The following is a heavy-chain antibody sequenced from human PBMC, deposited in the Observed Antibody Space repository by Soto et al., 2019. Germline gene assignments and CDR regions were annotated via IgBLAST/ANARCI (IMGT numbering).Heavy chain of an antibody. CDR2: ISYDESNK. J-gene: IGHJ4*02. CDR1: GFTFSSHG. D-gene: IGHD2-15*01. V-gene: IGHV3-30*18. Sequence: QVQLVESGGGVVQPGRSLRLSCAASGFTFSSHGMHWVRQAPGKGLEWVAVISYDESNKYYADSVKGRFTISRDNSKNTLYLQINSLRAEDTAVYYCAKDLSGVGPYCSGGSCFSAFDYWGQGTLVTVSS. CDR3: AKDLSGVGPYCSGGSCFSAFDY.